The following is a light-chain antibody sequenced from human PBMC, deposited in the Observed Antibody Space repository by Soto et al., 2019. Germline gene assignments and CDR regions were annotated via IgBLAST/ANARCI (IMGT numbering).Light chain of an antibody. J-gene: IGLJ1*01. CDR1: SSDVGGYDY. Sequence: QSALTQPASVSGSPGQSITISCTGTSSDVGGYDYVSWYQQYPGKAPKLLIYEVSNRPSGVSNRFSGSKSGNTASLTISGLQAEDEADYYCSSYRSTSAPYVFGTGTKLTVL. CDR2: EVS. V-gene: IGLV2-14*01. CDR3: SSYRSTSAPYV.